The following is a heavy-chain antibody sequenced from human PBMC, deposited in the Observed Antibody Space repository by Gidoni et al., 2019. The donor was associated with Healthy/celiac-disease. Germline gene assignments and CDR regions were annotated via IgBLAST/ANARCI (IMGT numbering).Heavy chain of an antibody. CDR1: GFTFSSYA. CDR3: AKDMTTVNFYYYGMDV. D-gene: IGHD4-17*01. J-gene: IGHJ6*02. V-gene: IGHV3-23*01. Sequence: EVQLLESGGGLVQPGGSLRLSWAASGFTFSSYAMSWVRQAPGKVLEWVSAISGSGGSTYYADSVKGRFTISRDNSKNTLYLQMNSLRAEDTAVYYCAKDMTTVNFYYYGMDVWGQGTTVTVSS. CDR2: ISGSGGST.